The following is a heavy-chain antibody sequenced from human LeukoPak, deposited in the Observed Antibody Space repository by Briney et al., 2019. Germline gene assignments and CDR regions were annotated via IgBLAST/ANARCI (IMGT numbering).Heavy chain of an antibody. CDR3: ARDPVGGHLDY. Sequence: GGSLRLSCAASGFTFSSYSMNWVRQAPGKGLEWVSSISSSSSYIYYADSVKGRFTISRGNAKNSLYLQMNSLRAEDTAVYYCARDPVGGHLDYWGQGTLVTVSS. CDR1: GFTFSSYS. D-gene: IGHD3-16*01. V-gene: IGHV3-21*01. CDR2: ISSSSSYI. J-gene: IGHJ4*02.